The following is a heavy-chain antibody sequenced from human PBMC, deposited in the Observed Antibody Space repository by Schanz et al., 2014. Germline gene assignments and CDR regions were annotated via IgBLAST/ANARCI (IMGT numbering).Heavy chain of an antibody. CDR1: GFSLDIFA. CDR3: VSSGSYSSYAF. CDR2: ISGSSRTI. Sequence: EVHLLESGGGLVEPGGSLRLSCATSGFSLDIFAVSWVRQAPGKGLEWVSYISGSSRTIYYADSMKGRFTVSRDNAKNSLYLQMNSLRAEDTAVYYCVSSGSYSSYAFWGQGTLVTVSS. V-gene: IGHV3-48*01. D-gene: IGHD3-10*01. J-gene: IGHJ4*02.